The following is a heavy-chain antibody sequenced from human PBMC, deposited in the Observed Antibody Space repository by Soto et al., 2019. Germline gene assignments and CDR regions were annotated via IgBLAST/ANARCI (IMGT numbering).Heavy chain of an antibody. CDR3: YGLDV. J-gene: IGHJ6*02. V-gene: IGHV1-8*01. CDR2: MNPYNGHT. Sequence: QVQLVQSGAEVKKPGASVRVSCKTSGYTFTSYDINWVRQATGQGVEWMGWMNPYNGHTGSAQKFQGRLTMTRSTATSTAYMELSSLRSEDTAVYYCYGLDVWGQGTTVIVSS. CDR1: GYTFTSYD.